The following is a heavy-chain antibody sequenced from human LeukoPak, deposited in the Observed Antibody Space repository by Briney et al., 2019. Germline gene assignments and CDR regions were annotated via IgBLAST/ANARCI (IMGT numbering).Heavy chain of an antibody. V-gene: IGHV3-21*01. CDR3: AKDRSSSSGRNYFDY. D-gene: IGHD6-6*01. CDR1: GFTFSSYS. Sequence: GGSLRLXCAASGFTFSSYSMNWVRQAPGKGLEWVSSISSSSSYIYYADSVKGRFTISRDDAKNSLYLQMNSLRAEDTAVYYWAKDRSSSSGRNYFDYWGQGTLVTVSS. CDR2: ISSSSSYI. J-gene: IGHJ4*02.